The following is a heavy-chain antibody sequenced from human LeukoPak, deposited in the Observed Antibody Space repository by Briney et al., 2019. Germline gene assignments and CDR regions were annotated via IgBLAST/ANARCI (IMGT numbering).Heavy chain of an antibody. Sequence: ASVKVSCKASGYTFTSYGISWVRQAPGQGLEWMGWISAYNGNTNYAQKLQGRVTMTTDTSTSTAYMELRGLRSDDTAVYYCARDTAYCSSTSCLPYYYYGMDVWGQGTTVTVSS. CDR3: ARDTAYCSSTSCLPYYYYGMDV. V-gene: IGHV1-18*01. J-gene: IGHJ6*02. CDR2: ISAYNGNT. D-gene: IGHD2-2*01. CDR1: GYTFTSYG.